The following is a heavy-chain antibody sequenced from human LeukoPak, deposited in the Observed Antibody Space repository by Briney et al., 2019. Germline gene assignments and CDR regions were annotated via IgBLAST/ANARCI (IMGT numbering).Heavy chain of an antibody. CDR1: GYTFTSYG. CDR2: INPNSGGT. D-gene: IGHD5-18*01. V-gene: IGHV1-2*02. CDR3: ARGTQYSYGRCDY. J-gene: IGHJ4*02. Sequence: ASVKVSCKASGYTFTSYGISWVRQAPGQGLEWMGWINPNSGGTNYAQKFQGRVTMTRDTSISTAYMELSRLRSDDTTVYYCARGTQYSYGRCDYWGQGTLVTVSS.